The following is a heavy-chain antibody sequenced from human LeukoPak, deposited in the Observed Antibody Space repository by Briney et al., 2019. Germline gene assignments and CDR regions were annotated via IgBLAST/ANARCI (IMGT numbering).Heavy chain of an antibody. V-gene: IGHV4-34*01. CDR2: INHSGST. Sequence: PSETLSLTCAVYGGSFSGYNWSWIRQPPGEGLEWIGEINHSGSTNYNPSLKSRVTISVDTSKNQFSLKLSSVTAADTAVYYCARVRPPYLFDYWGQGTLVTVSS. CDR1: GGSFSGYN. J-gene: IGHJ4*02. D-gene: IGHD2-2*02. CDR3: ARVRPPYLFDY.